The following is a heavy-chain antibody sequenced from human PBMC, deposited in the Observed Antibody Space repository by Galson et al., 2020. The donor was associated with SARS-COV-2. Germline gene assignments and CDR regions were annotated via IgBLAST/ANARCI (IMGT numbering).Heavy chain of an antibody. Sequence: TGGSLRLSCTASGFTVSNNYISWVRQAPGKGLEWVSIIYTGGSTYYADSVRGRFTISRHNAENTVYLQINSLTTDDTAVYYWARGEWLGGPVDFWGQGTLVTVSS. CDR2: IYTGGST. D-gene: IGHD6-19*01. CDR3: ARGEWLGGPVDF. J-gene: IGHJ4*02. CDR1: GFTVSNNY. V-gene: IGHV3-53*04.